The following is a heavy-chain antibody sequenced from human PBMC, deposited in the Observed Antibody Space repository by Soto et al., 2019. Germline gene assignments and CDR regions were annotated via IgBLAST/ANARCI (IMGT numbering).Heavy chain of an antibody. V-gene: IGHV4-39*02. J-gene: IGHJ6*03. CDR2: IHNSGTS. CDR3: VRSPPAVNPRKHFYFHMVI. CDR1: GGSISSGDYS. Sequence: QLRLQESGPQLVKPSATLSLTCVVSGGSISSGDYSWGWIRQPPGKGPEWLASIHNSGTSTYNPSLYQRLSIILATSTNDVTIKRPSLAPADTPSHYCVRSPPAVNPRKHFYFHMVIWRKGSTVTVPS.